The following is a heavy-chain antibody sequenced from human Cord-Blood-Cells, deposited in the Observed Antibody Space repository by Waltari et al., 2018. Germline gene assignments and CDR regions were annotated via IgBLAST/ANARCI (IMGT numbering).Heavy chain of an antibody. CDR2: MNPNSGNT. Sequence: QVQLVQSGAEVKKPGASVTASCKASGSSFTSSDTNWVRQATGQGLEWMGWMNPNSGNTGDAQKFQGRVTMTRNTTISTAYMELLSLESEDTAVYYYAIIITARPLDYWGQGTLVTVSS. J-gene: IGHJ4*02. CDR3: AIIITARPLDY. V-gene: IGHV1-8*01. CDR1: GSSFTSSD. D-gene: IGHD6-6*01.